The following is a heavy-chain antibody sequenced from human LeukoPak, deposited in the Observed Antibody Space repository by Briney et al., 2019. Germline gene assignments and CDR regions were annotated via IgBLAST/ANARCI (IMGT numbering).Heavy chain of an antibody. D-gene: IGHD4-23*01. CDR3: AAETYGGKPLYFFDY. CDR2: IYYGGSA. Sequence: SETLSLTCTVSGGSISSYYWSWIRQPPGKGLEWMGLIYYGGSANYNPSLKSRVTISVDTSKNQFSLRLSSATAADTAVYYCAAETYGGKPLYFFDYWGQGTLVAVSS. J-gene: IGHJ4*02. CDR1: GGSISSYY. V-gene: IGHV4-59*01.